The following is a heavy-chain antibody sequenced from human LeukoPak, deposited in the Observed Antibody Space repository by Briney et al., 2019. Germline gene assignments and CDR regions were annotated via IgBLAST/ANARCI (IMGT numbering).Heavy chain of an antibody. CDR1: GGSFSGYY. D-gene: IGHD3-22*01. Sequence: PSETLSLTCAVYGGSFSGYYWSRIRQPPGKGLEWIGEINHSGSTNYTPSLKRRVTISVDTSKHQFSLQLSSVTAADTAVYYCARGTYYDSSGYYFDYWGQGTLVTVSS. CDR2: INHSGST. CDR3: ARGTYYDSSGYYFDY. J-gene: IGHJ4*02. V-gene: IGHV4-34*01.